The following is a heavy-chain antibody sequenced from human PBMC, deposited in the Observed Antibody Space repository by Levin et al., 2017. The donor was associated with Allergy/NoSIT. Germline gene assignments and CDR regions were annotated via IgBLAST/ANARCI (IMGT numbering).Heavy chain of an antibody. CDR2: ISWNSGSI. CDR3: ARDNIGLPDAFDI. D-gene: IGHD3-10*01. V-gene: IGHV3-9*01. Sequence: GGSLRLSCAASGFTFDDYAMHWVRQAPGKGLEWVSGISWNSGSIGYADSVKGRFTISRDNAKTSLYLQMNSLRTEDTALYYCARDNIGLPDAFDIWGQGTMVIVSS. CDR1: GFTFDDYA. J-gene: IGHJ3*02.